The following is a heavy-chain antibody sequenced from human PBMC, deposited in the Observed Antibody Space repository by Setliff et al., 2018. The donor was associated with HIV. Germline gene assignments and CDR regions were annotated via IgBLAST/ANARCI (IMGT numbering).Heavy chain of an antibody. Sequence: VASVKVSCKASGYSFARYGLSWVRQAPGQGLEWMGWISGFNGNTKYAQSFQDRVAMTTETATSTAYMEMRSLRSDDTAVYFCARVPYRSAWFSGGHDAFDIGGQGTMVTGSS. V-gene: IGHV1-18*01. CDR1: GYSFARYG. CDR3: ARVPYRSAWFSGGHDAFDI. J-gene: IGHJ3*02. D-gene: IGHD6-19*01. CDR2: ISGFNGNT.